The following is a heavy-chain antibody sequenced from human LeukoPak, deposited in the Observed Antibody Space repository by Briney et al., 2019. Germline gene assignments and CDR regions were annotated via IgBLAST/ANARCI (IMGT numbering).Heavy chain of an antibody. V-gene: IGHV3-21*01. Sequence: GGSLRLSCAASGFTFSSYNMNWVRQAPGKGLGWVSSISGSSSYIYYADSVKGRFTISRGNAKNSLYLQMNSLRAEDTAVYYCARDRIAVAATETSFDYWGQGTLVTVSS. CDR3: ARDRIAVAATETSFDY. D-gene: IGHD6-19*01. CDR2: ISGSSSYI. J-gene: IGHJ4*02. CDR1: GFTFSSYN.